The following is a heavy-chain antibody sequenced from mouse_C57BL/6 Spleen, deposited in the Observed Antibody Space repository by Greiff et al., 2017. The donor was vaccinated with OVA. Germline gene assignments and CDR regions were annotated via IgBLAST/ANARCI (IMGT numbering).Heavy chain of an antibody. V-gene: IGHV1-42*01. CDR1: GYSFTGYY. J-gene: IGHJ3*01. CDR2: INPSTGGT. Sequence: EVQLQQSGPELVKPGASVKISCKASGYSFTGYYMNWVKQSPEKSLEWIGEINPSTGGTTYNQKFKAKATLTVDKSSSTAYMQLKSLTSEDSAVYYCARGHYDYDRGFAYWGQGTLVTVSA. CDR3: ARGHYDYDRGFAY. D-gene: IGHD2-4*01.